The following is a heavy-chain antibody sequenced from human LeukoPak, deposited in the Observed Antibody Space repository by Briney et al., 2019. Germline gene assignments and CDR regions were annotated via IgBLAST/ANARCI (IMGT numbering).Heavy chain of an antibody. Sequence: GGSLRLSCAASGFTFSSYAMSWVRQAPGKGLEWVSAISGSGGSTYYADSVKGRFTISRDNSKNTLYLQMDSLRAEDTAVYYCAKVYSSSSRGFDCWGQGTLVTVSS. J-gene: IGHJ4*02. CDR2: ISGSGGST. CDR3: AKVYSSSSRGFDC. D-gene: IGHD6-6*01. V-gene: IGHV3-23*01. CDR1: GFTFSSYA.